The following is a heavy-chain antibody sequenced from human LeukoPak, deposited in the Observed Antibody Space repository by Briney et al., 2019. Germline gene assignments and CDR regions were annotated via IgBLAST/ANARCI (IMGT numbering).Heavy chain of an antibody. Sequence: QPGGSLRLSCAASGLTFSSYAMSWVRQAPGKGLEWVSAISGSGGSTYYADSVKGRFTISRDNSKNTLYLQMNSLRAEDTAVYYCAKAISPYCSGGSCYSGLFDYWGQGTLVTVSS. CDR2: ISGSGGST. V-gene: IGHV3-23*01. D-gene: IGHD2-15*01. CDR1: GLTFSSYA. J-gene: IGHJ4*02. CDR3: AKAISPYCSGGSCYSGLFDY.